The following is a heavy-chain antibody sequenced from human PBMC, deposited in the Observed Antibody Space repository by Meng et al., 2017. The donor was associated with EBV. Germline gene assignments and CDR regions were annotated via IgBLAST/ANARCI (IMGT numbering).Heavy chain of an antibody. V-gene: IGHV4-61*01. J-gene: IGHJ5*02. Sequence: GQLKESGPGLGKPSETLSLTCTVSGGSVSSGSYYWSWIRQPPGKGLEWIGYIYYSGSTNYNPSLKSRVTISVDTSKNQFSLKLSSVTAADTAVYYCARGRYYGDYFWFDPWGQGTLVTVSS. CDR1: GGSVSSGSYY. CDR3: ARGRYYGDYFWFDP. CDR2: IYYSGST. D-gene: IGHD4-17*01.